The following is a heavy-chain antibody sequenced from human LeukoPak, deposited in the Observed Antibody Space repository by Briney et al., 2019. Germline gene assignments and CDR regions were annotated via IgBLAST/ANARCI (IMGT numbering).Heavy chain of an antibody. Sequence: GGSLRLSCEASGFTFSNYAMTWVRQAPGKGLEWVSGISPGGGPTYYADSVKGRFTISRDNSKNTLYLQMNSLRAEDTAVYYCARDRGKRFIDYWGQGTLVTVSS. CDR3: ARDRGKRFIDY. D-gene: IGHD4-17*01. CDR2: ISPGGGPT. CDR1: GFTFSNYA. J-gene: IGHJ4*02. V-gene: IGHV3-23*01.